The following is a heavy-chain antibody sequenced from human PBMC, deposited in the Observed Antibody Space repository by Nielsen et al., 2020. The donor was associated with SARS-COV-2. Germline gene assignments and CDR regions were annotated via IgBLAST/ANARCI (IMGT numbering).Heavy chain of an antibody. CDR1: GGSISSGDYY. CDR3: ASFSGYLEYRDY. J-gene: IGHJ4*02. Sequence: LRLSCTVSGGSISSGDYYWSWIRQPPGKGLEWIGYIYYSGSTYYNPSLKGRVTISVDTSKNQFSLKLSSVTAADTAVYYCASFSGYLEYRDYWGQGTLVTVSP. CDR2: IYYSGST. D-gene: IGHD3-22*01. V-gene: IGHV4-30-4*01.